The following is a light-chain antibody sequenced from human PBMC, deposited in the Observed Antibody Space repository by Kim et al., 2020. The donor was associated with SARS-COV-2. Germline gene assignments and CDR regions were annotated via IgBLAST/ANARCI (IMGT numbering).Light chain of an antibody. Sequence: ALQMTQSPSSLSASVGDTVTITCRASQGIRNDLGWYQQKPGKAPKLLIYAASSLQSGVPSRFSGSGSGTDFTLTISSLQPEDFATYYCLQDYNYPYTFGQGTKLEI. CDR1: QGIRND. J-gene: IGKJ2*01. CDR3: LQDYNYPYT. V-gene: IGKV1-6*01. CDR2: AAS.